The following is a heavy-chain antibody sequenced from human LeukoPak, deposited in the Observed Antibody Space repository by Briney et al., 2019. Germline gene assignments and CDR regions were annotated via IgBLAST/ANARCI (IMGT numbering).Heavy chain of an antibody. Sequence: VQPGGSLRLSCAASGFTFSSYAMSWVRQAPGKGLEWVSAISGSGGSTYYADSVKGRFTISRDNAKNSLYLQMNSLRAEDTAVYYCARDTPAFSGPADYWGQGTLVTVSS. CDR1: GFTFSSYA. J-gene: IGHJ4*02. CDR3: ARDTPAFSGPADY. D-gene: IGHD1-26*01. CDR2: ISGSGGST. V-gene: IGHV3-23*01.